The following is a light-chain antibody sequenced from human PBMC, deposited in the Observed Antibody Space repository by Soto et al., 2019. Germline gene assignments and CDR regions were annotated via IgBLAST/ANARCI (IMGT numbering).Light chain of an antibody. V-gene: IGKV2-40*01. CDR1: QSLLDSDDGNTY. CDR2: TVS. Sequence: DIVMTHTPLSLPVTPGEPASISCRSSQSLLDSDDGNTYLDWYLQKPGQSPQLLIYTVSYRASGVPDRFSGSGSGTDFTLKISRVEAEDVGVYYCMQRIEFPLTFGGGTKVDIK. CDR3: MQRIEFPLT. J-gene: IGKJ4*01.